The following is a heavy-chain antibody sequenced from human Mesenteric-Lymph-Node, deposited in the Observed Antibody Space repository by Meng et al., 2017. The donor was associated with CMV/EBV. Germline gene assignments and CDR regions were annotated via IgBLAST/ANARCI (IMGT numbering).Heavy chain of an antibody. CDR2: IYYSGST. CDR1: GGSVSSGSYY. Sequence: SETLSLTCTVSGGSVSSGSYYWSWIRQPPGKGLEWIGYIYYSGSTNYNPSLKSRVTISVDTSKNQFPLKLSSVTAADTAVYYCARGPFWSGSEYFQHWGQGTLVTVSS. CDR3: ARGPFWSGSEYFQH. J-gene: IGHJ1*01. D-gene: IGHD3-3*01. V-gene: IGHV4-61*01.